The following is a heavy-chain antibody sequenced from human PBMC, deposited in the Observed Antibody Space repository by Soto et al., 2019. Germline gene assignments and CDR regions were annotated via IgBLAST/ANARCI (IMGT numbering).Heavy chain of an antibody. CDR1: GFAFSNYG. CDR2: IWSDGTKK. CDR3: ARDWWEEPAGKETVSQFDY. J-gene: IGHJ4*02. V-gene: IGHV3-33*01. Sequence: QVHLVESGGGVVQPGRSLTLSCTASGFAFSNYGIHWVRQAPGRGLEWVAVIWSDGTKKFYAGSVRGRFTISRDNSKNTIYLQMNSLRAEDTAVYYCARDWWEEPAGKETVSQFDYWDQGTLVNVSS. D-gene: IGHD6-13*01.